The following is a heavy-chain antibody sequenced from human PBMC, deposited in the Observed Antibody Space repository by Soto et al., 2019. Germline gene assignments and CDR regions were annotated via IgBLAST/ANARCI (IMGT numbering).Heavy chain of an antibody. J-gene: IGHJ4*02. CDR2: MYHSGST. CDR1: GGTIGSGGYS. CDR3: ARVPDY. D-gene: IGHD2-2*01. Sequence: SETLSLTWTVSGGTIGSGGYSWSWIRQPPGKGLEWIGYMYHSGSTYYNPSLKSRVTISIDRSKNQFSLKLSSVTAADTAVHYCARVPDYRRQGILVTVSS. V-gene: IGHV4-30-2*01.